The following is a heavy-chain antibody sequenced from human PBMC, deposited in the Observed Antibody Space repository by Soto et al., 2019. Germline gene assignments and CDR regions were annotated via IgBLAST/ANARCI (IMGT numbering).Heavy chain of an antibody. CDR1: GFTFSSYA. D-gene: IGHD3-22*01. CDR2: ISGRGGST. Sequence: GGSLRLSCAASGFTFSSYAMSWVRQAPGKGLEWVSVISGRGGSTYYADSVKGRFTISRDNSKSTLYLQMNSLRAEDTAVYYCAKDRGDSSGYYSYWGQGTLVTVSS. CDR3: AKDRGDSSGYYSY. J-gene: IGHJ4*02. V-gene: IGHV3-23*01.